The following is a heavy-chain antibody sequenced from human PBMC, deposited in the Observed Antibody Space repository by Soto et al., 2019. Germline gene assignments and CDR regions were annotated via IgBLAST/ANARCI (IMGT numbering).Heavy chain of an antibody. V-gene: IGHV3-74*01. Sequence: TVRLQRDRNRASEFNCRDYCVYWIRQIKGKGLVWVSRINSDGSSTSYADSVKGRFTISRDNAKNTLYLQMNSLRAEDTAVYYCARGLLPFLGRVYYHSVTDAWGHGSTVTVSS. CDR1: EFNCRDYC. D-gene: IGHD3-3*01. J-gene: IGHJ6*02. CDR3: ARGLLPFLGRVYYHSVTDA. CDR2: INSDGSST.